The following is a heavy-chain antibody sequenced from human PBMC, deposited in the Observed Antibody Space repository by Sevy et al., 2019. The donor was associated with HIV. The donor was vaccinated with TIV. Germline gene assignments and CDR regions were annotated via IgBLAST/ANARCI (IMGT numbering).Heavy chain of an antibody. CDR2: FDPEDGET. J-gene: IGHJ4*02. V-gene: IGHV1-24*01. Sequence: ASVKVSCKVSGYTLTELSMHWVRQAPGKGLEWMGRFDPEDGETIFAQKFQGRVTMTEDTSTDTAYMELSSLRSEDTAVYYCATAREYYEDSSGYLDYWGQGTLVIVSS. D-gene: IGHD3-22*01. CDR1: GYTLTELS. CDR3: ATAREYYEDSSGYLDY.